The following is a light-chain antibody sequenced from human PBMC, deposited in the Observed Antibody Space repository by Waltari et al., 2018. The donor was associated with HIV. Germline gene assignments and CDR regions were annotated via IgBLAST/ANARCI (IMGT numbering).Light chain of an antibody. CDR2: EVT. J-gene: IGLJ3*02. CDR1: CSDVGAYKS. Sequence: QSALTQPASVSGSPGQSIPISFAGTCSDVGAYKSVSWYQQHPDKAHKLMIFEVTNRPSGISNRFSGSKSGNTASLTISGLQAEDEADYYCSSYTRSSTWVFGGGTKVTVL. CDR3: SSYTRSSTWV. V-gene: IGLV2-14*01.